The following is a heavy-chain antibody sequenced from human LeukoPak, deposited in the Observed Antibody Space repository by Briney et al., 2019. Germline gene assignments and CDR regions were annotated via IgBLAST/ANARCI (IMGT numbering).Heavy chain of an antibody. J-gene: IGHJ4*02. Sequence: GGSLRLSCTASGFTFYDYGMSWVRQAPGKGLEWVSGINWNGGSTGYADSVKGRFTISRDNAKSSLYLQMNSLRAEDTALYYCARGTVFYDYVWGSYPPGDYWGQGTLVTVSS. CDR3: ARGTVFYDYVWGSYPPGDY. D-gene: IGHD3-16*02. CDR1: GFTFYDYG. CDR2: INWNGGST. V-gene: IGHV3-20*04.